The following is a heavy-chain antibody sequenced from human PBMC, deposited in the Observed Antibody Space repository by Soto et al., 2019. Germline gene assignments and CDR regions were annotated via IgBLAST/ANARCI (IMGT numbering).Heavy chain of an antibody. CDR2: ITPFVDTS. Sequence: QVRLVQSGAEVKKPGSSVKVSCKVSGGTFSKYSLSWVRQTPGQGLEWMGGITPFVDTSNYAQRFLGRVTITAEKPTNTAFLEVRGLKSEDTALYFCASTSYCNGSSCYSRHYYGMDVWGQGTTVTVSS. CDR1: GGTFSKYS. D-gene: IGHD2-21*01. V-gene: IGHV1-69*06. CDR3: ASTSYCNGSSCYSRHYYGMDV. J-gene: IGHJ6*02.